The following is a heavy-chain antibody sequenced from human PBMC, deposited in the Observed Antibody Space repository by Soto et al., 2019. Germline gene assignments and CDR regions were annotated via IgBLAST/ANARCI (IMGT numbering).Heavy chain of an antibody. J-gene: IGHJ6*02. V-gene: IGHV3-23*01. CDR2: ISASGGST. CDR3: AKVMRGSGSYYIYGMDV. Sequence: EVQLLESGGGLVQPGGSLRLSCAASGFTFTNYAMSWVRQAPGKGLEWVSTISASGGSTYHADSVKGRFTISRDNSKNTVSMQMNSLRDEDTAAYYCAKVMRGSGSYYIYGMDVWGQGTTVTVS. D-gene: IGHD3-10*01. CDR1: GFTFTNYA.